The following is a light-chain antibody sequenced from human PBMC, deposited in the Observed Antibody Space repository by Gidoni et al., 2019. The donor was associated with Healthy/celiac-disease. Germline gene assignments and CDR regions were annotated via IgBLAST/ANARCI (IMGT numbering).Light chain of an antibody. CDR2: EVS. CDR3: SSYAGSNFVV. Sequence: QSALTQPPSASGSPGPSVTISCTGTSSDVGGYNSVSWYQQHPGKAPKLMIYEVSKRPSGVPDRFSGSKSGNTASLTVSGLQAEDEADYYCSSYAGSNFVVFGGGTKLTVL. V-gene: IGLV2-8*01. CDR1: SSDVGGYNS. J-gene: IGLJ2*01.